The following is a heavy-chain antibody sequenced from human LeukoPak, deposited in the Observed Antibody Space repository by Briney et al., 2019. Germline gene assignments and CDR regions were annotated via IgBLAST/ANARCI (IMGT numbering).Heavy chain of an antibody. D-gene: IGHD3-3*01. J-gene: IGHJ1*01. Sequence: SETLSLTCAVSGGSISSGGYSWSWIRQPPGKGLEWIGEINHSGSTNYNPSLKSRVTISVDTSKNQFSLKLSSVTAADTAVYYCARGKGPVKSSGYYTPRPAEYFQHWGQGTLVTVSS. CDR3: ARGKGPVKSSGYYTPRPAEYFQH. CDR2: INHSGST. CDR1: GGSISSGGYS. V-gene: IGHV4-34*01.